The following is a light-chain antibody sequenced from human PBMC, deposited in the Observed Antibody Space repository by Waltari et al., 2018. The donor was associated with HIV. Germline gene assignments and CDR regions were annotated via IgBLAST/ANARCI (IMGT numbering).Light chain of an antibody. CDR2: DVT. J-gene: IGLJ2*01. CDR3: ASHAGSKDV. V-gene: IGLV2-8*01. Sequence: QSALTQPPSASGSPGQSVTISCTGTSSDVGAYNYVSWFQHHPGKAPKLLIYDVTKRPSGVPDRFSGSKAVNTASLTVSGLQAEDEADYYCASHAGSKDVFGGGTRLTVL. CDR1: SSDVGAYNY.